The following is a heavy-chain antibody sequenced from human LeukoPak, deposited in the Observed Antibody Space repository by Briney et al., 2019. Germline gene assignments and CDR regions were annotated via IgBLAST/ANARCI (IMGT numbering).Heavy chain of an antibody. CDR1: GGSISSYY. V-gene: IGHV4-59*12. D-gene: IGHD1-14*01. Sequence: SETLSLTCTVSGGSISSYYWSWIRQPPGKGLEWIGYIYYSGSTNYNPSLKSRVTISVDTSKNQFSLKLSSVTAADTAVYYCARNRNWFDPWGQGTLVTVSS. J-gene: IGHJ5*02. CDR2: IYYSGST. CDR3: ARNRNWFDP.